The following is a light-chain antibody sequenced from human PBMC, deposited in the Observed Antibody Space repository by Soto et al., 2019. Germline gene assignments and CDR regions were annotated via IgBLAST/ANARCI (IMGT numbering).Light chain of an antibody. CDR2: GAS. J-gene: IGKJ1*01. Sequence: EIVMTPSPATLSVSPGERATLSGRASQSVSSNLAWYQQKPGQAPRLLIFGASTRATGIPARFSGSGSGTEFTLTISSLQSEDFAVYYCQQYNICPRALGQGTKVEIK. V-gene: IGKV3-15*01. CDR1: QSVSSN. CDR3: QQYNICPRA.